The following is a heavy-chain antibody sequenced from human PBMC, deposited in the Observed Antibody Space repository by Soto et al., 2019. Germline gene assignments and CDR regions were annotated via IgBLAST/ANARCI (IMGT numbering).Heavy chain of an antibody. V-gene: IGHV1-2*04. D-gene: IGHD2-2*01. Sequence: GASVKVSCKASGYTFTGYYMHWVRQAPGQGLEWMGWINPNSGGTNYAQKFQGWVTMTRDTSISTAYMELSRLRSDDTAVYYCARGASAAMFYYYYGMDVWGQGTTVTVSS. CDR3: ARGASAAMFYYYYGMDV. J-gene: IGHJ6*02. CDR2: INPNSGGT. CDR1: GYTFTGYY.